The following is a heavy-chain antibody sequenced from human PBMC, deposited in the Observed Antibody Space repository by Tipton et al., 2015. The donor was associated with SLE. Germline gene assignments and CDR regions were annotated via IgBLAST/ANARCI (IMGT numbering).Heavy chain of an antibody. Sequence: GSLRLSCAASGFSFDDFAMSWVRQAPGKGLEWVSHITWNGGTTVYADSVRGRFTISRDNAKNSLYLQMSSLRAEDTALYFCARDYIAVAGSSLDLWGQGTQVTVSS. CDR1: GFSFDDFA. CDR2: ITWNGGTT. D-gene: IGHD6-19*01. J-gene: IGHJ5*02. V-gene: IGHV3-20*04. CDR3: ARDYIAVAGSSLDL.